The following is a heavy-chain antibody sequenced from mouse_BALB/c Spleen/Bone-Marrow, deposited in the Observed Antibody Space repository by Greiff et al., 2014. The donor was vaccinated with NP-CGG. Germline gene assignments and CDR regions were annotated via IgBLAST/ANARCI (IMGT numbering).Heavy chain of an antibody. CDR1: GYAFTSYN. V-gene: IGHV1S135*01. CDR3: ARSRDVGYFDY. Sequence: VQLNESGPELVKPGASVKVSCKASGYAFTSYNMFWVKPSHGKSLEWIGYIDPYNGGTSYNQKVKGKATLTVDKSSSTAYMHLNSLTSEDSAVYYCARSRDVGYFDYWGQGTTLTVSS. CDR2: IDPYNGGT. J-gene: IGHJ2*01. D-gene: IGHD3-3*01.